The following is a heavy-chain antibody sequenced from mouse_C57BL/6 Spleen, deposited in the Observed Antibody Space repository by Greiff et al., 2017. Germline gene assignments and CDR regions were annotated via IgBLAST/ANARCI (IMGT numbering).Heavy chain of an antibody. CDR1: GYTFTTYP. CDR2: FHPYNDDT. CDR3: ARSYYYYGSPYFDY. V-gene: IGHV1-47*01. D-gene: IGHD1-1*01. Sequence: QVQLKESGAELVKPGASVKMSCKASGYTFTTYPIEWMKQNHGKSLEWIGNFHPYNDDTKYNEKFKGKATLTVEKSSSTVYLELSRLTSDDSAVYYCARSYYYYGSPYFDYWGQGTTLTVSS. J-gene: IGHJ2*01.